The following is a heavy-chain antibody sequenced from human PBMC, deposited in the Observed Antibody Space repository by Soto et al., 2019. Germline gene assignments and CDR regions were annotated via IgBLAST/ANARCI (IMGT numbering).Heavy chain of an antibody. D-gene: IGHD2-15*01. CDR1: GDCVSSNSAA. V-gene: IGHV6-1*01. CDR2: TYYRSKWYN. J-gene: IGHJ6*02. Sequence: TLSLTCAISGDCVSSNSAAWNWIRQSPSRALEWLGRTYYRSKWYNDYAVSVKSRITINPDPSKNQFSLQLNSVTPEDTAVYYCARDVVVVAAIPTYYYYGMDVWGQGTTVTAP. CDR3: ARDVVVVAAIPTYYYYGMDV.